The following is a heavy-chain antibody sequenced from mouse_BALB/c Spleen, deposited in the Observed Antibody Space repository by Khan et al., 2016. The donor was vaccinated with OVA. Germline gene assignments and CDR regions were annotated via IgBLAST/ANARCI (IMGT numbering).Heavy chain of an antibody. V-gene: IGHV1-4*01. CDR3: VREGAYNRSDGWFAY. D-gene: IGHD2-14*01. CDR1: GYTFTSYT. Sequence: VQLQESGAELARPGASVKMSCKASGYTFTSYTMHWVRQRPGQAPEWIGHINPSNNYTNYNRNFKDKATLIVDKSSSTAYMQLSSLTSEDSAVYYCVREGAYNRSDGWFAYWGQGTLVTVSA. CDR2: INPSNNYT. J-gene: IGHJ3*01.